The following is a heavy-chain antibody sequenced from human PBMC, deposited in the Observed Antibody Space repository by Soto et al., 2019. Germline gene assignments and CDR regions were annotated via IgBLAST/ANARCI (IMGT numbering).Heavy chain of an antibody. CDR3: AREGFTVRIGNWFDP. CDR2: IYYSGST. CDR1: GGSISSGGYY. V-gene: IGHV4-31*03. D-gene: IGHD4-17*01. Sequence: PSETLSLTCTVSGGSISSGGYYWSWIRQHPGKGLEWIGYIYYSGSTYYNPSLKSRVTISVDTSKNQFSLKLSSVTAADTAVYYCAREGFTVRIGNWFDPWGQGTLVTVSS. J-gene: IGHJ5*02.